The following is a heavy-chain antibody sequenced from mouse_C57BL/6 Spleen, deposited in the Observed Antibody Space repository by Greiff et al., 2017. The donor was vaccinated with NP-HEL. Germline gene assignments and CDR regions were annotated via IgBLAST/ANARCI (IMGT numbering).Heavy chain of an antibody. CDR3: ARENSNYEDYFDY. D-gene: IGHD2-5*01. CDR1: GFSLTSYA. J-gene: IGHJ2*01. CDR2: IWTGGGT. V-gene: IGHV2-9-1*01. Sequence: QVQLQQSGPGLVAPSQSLSITCTVSGFSLTSYAISWVRQPPGKGLEWLGVIWTGGGTNYNSALKSRLSISKDNSKSQVFLKMNSLQTDDTARYYCARENSNYEDYFDYWGQGTTLTVSS.